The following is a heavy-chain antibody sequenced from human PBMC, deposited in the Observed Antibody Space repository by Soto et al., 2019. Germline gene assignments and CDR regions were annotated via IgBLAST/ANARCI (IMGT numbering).Heavy chain of an antibody. J-gene: IGHJ5*02. CDR2: IYHSGST. CDR3: AIRTYYYDSSGYYWGWFDP. D-gene: IGHD3-22*01. CDR1: GGSFSGYY. Sequence: LSLTCAVYGGSFSGYYWSWIRQPPGKGLEWIGYIYHSGSTYYNPSLKSRVTISVDRSKNQFSLKLSSVTAADTAVYYCAIRTYYYDSSGYYWGWFDPWGQGTLVTVSS. V-gene: IGHV4-34*01.